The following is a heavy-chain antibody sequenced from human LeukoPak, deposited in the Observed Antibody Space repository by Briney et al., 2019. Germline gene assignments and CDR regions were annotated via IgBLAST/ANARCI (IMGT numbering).Heavy chain of an antibody. D-gene: IGHD1-1*01. CDR2: ISGNGDTT. CDR1: GFTFSSYT. V-gene: IGHV3-23*01. CDR3: VKDVNWSTY. Sequence: GGSLRLSCAASGFTFSSYTMIWVRQAPGKGLEWVSVISGNGDTTYYADSVKGRFTISRDNSRNTVYLQMNSLRGDDTAVYYCVKDVNWSTYWGQGTLVTVSS. J-gene: IGHJ4*02.